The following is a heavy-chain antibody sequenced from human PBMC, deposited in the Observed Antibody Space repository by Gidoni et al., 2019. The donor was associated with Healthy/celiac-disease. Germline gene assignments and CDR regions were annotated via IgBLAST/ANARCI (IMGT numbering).Heavy chain of an antibody. V-gene: IGHV4-59*08. Sequence: QVQLQESGPGLVKPSETLSLTCTVSGGSISSYYWSWIRQPPGKGLEWIGYIYYSGSTNYNPSLKSRVTISVDTSKNQFSLKLSSVTAADTAVYYCARLGSGWWVDYWGQGTLVTVSS. CDR1: GGSISSYY. CDR3: ARLGSGWWVDY. CDR2: IYYSGST. J-gene: IGHJ4*02. D-gene: IGHD6-19*01.